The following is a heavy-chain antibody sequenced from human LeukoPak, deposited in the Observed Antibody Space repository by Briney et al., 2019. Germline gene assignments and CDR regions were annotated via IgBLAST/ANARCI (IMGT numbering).Heavy chain of an antibody. CDR2: ISAYNGNT. Sequence: ASVTVSCKASGYTFTSYGISWVQQAPGQGLAWMGWISAYNGNTNYAQKLQGRVTMTTDTSTSTAYMELRSLRSDDTAVYYCARDIFYYYYGMDVWGQGTTVTVSS. CDR3: ARDIFYYYYGMDV. V-gene: IGHV1-18*01. J-gene: IGHJ6*01. CDR1: GYTFTSYG.